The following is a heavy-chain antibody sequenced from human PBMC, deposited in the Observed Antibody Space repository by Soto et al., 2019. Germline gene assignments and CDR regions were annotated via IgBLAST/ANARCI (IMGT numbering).Heavy chain of an antibody. CDR2: ISWNSGSI. CDR1: GFTFDDYA. V-gene: IGHV3-9*01. CDR3: AKDQSSSSWYYFDY. J-gene: IGHJ4*02. Sequence: EVQLVESGGGLVQPGRSLRLSCAASGFTFDDYAMHWVRQAPGKGLEWVSGISWNSGSIGYADSVKGRFTISRDNAKNSLYLQMNSLRAEDTALYYCAKDQSSSSWYYFDYWGQGTLVTVSS. D-gene: IGHD6-13*01.